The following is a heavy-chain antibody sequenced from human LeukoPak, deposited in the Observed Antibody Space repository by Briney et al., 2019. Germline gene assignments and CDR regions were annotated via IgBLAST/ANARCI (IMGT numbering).Heavy chain of an antibody. CDR2: IRYDGSNK. D-gene: IGHD1-14*01. V-gene: IGHV3-30*02. Sequence: GGSLRLSCAASGFTFSSHVMHWVRQAPGKGLEWVAFIRYDGSNKYYADSVKGRFTISRDDSENTLYLQMNSLRAEETAVYYCAKATGYLLWGQGTLVTVSS. CDR1: GFTFSSHV. J-gene: IGHJ4*02. CDR3: AKATGYLL.